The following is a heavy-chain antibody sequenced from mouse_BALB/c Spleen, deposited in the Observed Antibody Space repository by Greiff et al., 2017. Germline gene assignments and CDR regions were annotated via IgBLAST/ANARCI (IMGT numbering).Heavy chain of an antibody. Sequence: VQLQQSGAELVKPGASVKLSCTASGFNIKDTYMHWVKQRPEQDLEWIGRIDPANGNTKYDPKFQGKATITADTSSNTAYLQLSSLTSEDTAVYYCASSTTATYYYAMDYWGQGTSVTVSS. J-gene: IGHJ4*01. CDR2: IDPANGNT. V-gene: IGHV14-3*02. CDR3: ASSTTATYYYAMDY. D-gene: IGHD1-2*01. CDR1: GFNIKDTY.